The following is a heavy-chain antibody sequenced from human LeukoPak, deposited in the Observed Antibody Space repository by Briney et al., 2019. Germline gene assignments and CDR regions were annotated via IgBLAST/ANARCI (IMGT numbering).Heavy chain of an antibody. Sequence: SETLSLTCTVSGGSISSYYWGWIRQPPGKGLEWIGNIYSSGSTYYNPSLKSRVTISVDTSKNQFSLRLTSVTAADTAVYFCARQGPSRDNGFDPWGQGTLVTVSS. CDR2: IYSSGST. CDR3: ARQGPSRDNGFDP. D-gene: IGHD5-24*01. V-gene: IGHV4-39*01. CDR1: GGSISSYY. J-gene: IGHJ5*02.